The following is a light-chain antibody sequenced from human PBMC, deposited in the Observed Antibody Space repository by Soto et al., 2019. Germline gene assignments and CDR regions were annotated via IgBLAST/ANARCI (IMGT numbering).Light chain of an antibody. Sequence: QSVLTQQPSASGTPGQTVTISCSGSSFNIGFNYVYWYQQLPGMAPKLLIHSNDERPSGVPDRFSGSKSGTSASLAISGLRSEDEAEYYCAAWDDSLSGGVFGTGTKLTVL. CDR2: SND. CDR1: SFNIGFNY. V-gene: IGLV1-47*02. J-gene: IGLJ1*01. CDR3: AAWDDSLSGGV.